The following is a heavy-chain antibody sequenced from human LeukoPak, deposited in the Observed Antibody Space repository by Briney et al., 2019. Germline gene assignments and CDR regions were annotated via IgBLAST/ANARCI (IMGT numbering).Heavy chain of an antibody. CDR3: ARELYGGNLWGSAGWYFDL. J-gene: IGHJ2*01. Sequence: ASVKVSCKASGYTFTSYGISWVRQAPGQGLEWMGWISAYNGNTNYAQKLQGRVTMTTDTSTSTAYMELRSLRSDDTAVYYCARELYGGNLWGSAGWYFDLWGQGTLVTVSS. D-gene: IGHD4-23*01. CDR2: ISAYNGNT. V-gene: IGHV1-18*01. CDR1: GYTFTSYG.